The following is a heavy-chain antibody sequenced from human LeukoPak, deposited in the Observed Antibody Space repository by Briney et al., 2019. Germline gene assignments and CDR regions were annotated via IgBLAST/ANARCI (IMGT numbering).Heavy chain of an antibody. D-gene: IGHD2-2*01. Sequence: SVKVSCKASGYTLANYGITWVRQAPGQGLEWMGGIIPIFGTANYAQKFQGRVTITTDESTSTAYMELSSLRSEDTAVYYCARSVPAAIYYFDYWGQGTLVTVSS. J-gene: IGHJ4*02. V-gene: IGHV1-69*05. CDR3: ARSVPAAIYYFDY. CDR1: GYTLANYG. CDR2: IIPIFGTA.